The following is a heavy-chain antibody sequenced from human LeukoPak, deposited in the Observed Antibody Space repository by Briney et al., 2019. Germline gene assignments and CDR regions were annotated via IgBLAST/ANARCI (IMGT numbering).Heavy chain of an antibody. CDR1: GFTFSSYS. CDR2: ISSSSSAI. J-gene: IGHJ4*02. CDR3: AKGGKWDVTPFDY. D-gene: IGHD1-26*01. V-gene: IGHV3-48*01. Sequence: PGGSLRLSCAASGFTFSSYSMNWVRQAPGKGLEWVSYISSSSSAIYYADSVKGRFTISRDNSKSTLYLQVNSLRAEDTAVYYCAKGGKWDVTPFDYWGQGTLVTVSS.